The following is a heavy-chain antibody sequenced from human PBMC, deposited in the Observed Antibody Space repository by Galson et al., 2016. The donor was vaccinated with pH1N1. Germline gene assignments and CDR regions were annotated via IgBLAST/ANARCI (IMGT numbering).Heavy chain of an antibody. J-gene: IGHJ4*02. CDR2: IKQDGSEI. CDR3: AKGVDYYDSSGSSFGY. V-gene: IGHV3-7*01. Sequence: SLRLSCAASGFTFSNYWMHWVRQVPGKGLEWVANIKQDGSEIHYMDSVKGRFTISRDNAKSSVYLQMNSLRAEDTAVYYCAKGVDYYDSSGSSFGYWGQGTLVTVSS. D-gene: IGHD3-22*01. CDR1: GFTFSNYW.